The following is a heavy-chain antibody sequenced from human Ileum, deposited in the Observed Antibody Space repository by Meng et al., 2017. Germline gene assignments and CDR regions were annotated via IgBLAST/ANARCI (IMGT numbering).Heavy chain of an antibody. V-gene: IGHV3-15*01. CDR2: IQSKADGGTT. CDR1: GFTFSDRW. J-gene: IGHJ4*02. CDR3: TTFYAGY. D-gene: IGHD3-16*01. Sequence: EVQWVESGGGFVTPGGSLRLSCAASGFTFSDRWMTWVRQATGKGLEWVGHIQSKADGGTTDYAAPVKGRFTISRDDSKSTLYLPMNSLKTEDTAVYYCTTFYAGYWGQGTLVTVSS.